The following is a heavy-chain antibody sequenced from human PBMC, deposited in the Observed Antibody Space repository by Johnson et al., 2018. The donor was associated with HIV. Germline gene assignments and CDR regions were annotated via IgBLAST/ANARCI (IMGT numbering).Heavy chain of an antibody. CDR2: ISYDGSNE. CDR3: ARDRIVGADYDAFDI. Sequence: QVQLVESGGGVVQPGRSLRLSCAASGFTFSSYTMYWVRQAPGKVLEWVAVISYDGSNEYYADSVKGRFTISRDNSKNTLYLQMNSLRAEDTAVYHCARDRIVGADYDAFDIWGQGTMVTVSS. D-gene: IGHD1-26*01. CDR1: GFTFSSYT. J-gene: IGHJ3*02. V-gene: IGHV3-30*04.